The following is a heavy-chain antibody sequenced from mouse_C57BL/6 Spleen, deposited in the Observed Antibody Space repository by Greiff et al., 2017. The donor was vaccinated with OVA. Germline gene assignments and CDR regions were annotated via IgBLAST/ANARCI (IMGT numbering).Heavy chain of an antibody. D-gene: IGHD1-1*01. CDR1: GYSITSGYY. V-gene: IGHV3-6*01. CDR3: ARDYYGSSLDY. Sequence: DVQLQESGPGLVKPSQSLSLTCSLTGYSITSGYYWNWIRQFPGNKLEWMGYISYDGSNNYNPSLKNRISITRDTSKNQFFLKLNSVTTEDTATYCCARDYYGSSLDYWGQGTTLTVSS. J-gene: IGHJ2*01. CDR2: ISYDGSN.